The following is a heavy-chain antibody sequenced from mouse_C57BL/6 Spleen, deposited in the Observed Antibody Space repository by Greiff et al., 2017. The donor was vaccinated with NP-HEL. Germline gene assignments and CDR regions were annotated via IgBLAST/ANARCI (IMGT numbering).Heavy chain of an antibody. V-gene: IGHV1-47*01. Sequence: VQLQQSGAELVKPGASVKMSCKASGYTFTTYPIEWMKQNHGKSLEWIGNFHPYNDDTKYNEKLKGKATLTVEKSSSTVYLELSRLTSDESAVYYCARRYYGSSPWFAYWGQGTLVTVSA. D-gene: IGHD1-1*01. CDR1: GYTFTTYP. J-gene: IGHJ3*01. CDR3: ARRYYGSSPWFAY. CDR2: FHPYNDDT.